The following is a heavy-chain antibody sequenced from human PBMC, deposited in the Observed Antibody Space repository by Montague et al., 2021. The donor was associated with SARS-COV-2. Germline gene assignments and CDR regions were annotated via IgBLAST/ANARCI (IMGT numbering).Heavy chain of an antibody. CDR3: SRDTGSTGYDY. CDR2: ISGYNEKT. D-gene: IGHD3-22*01. J-gene: IGHJ4*02. CDR1: GYPFNSHG. Sequence: SVKVSCKASGYPFNSHGFAWVRQAPGQGLEWMGWISGYNEKTNYAQNFQGRFTMTKDMSTNTANMELRSLTSDDTAVYFCSRDTGSTGYDYWGQGTLVTVSS. V-gene: IGHV1-18*04.